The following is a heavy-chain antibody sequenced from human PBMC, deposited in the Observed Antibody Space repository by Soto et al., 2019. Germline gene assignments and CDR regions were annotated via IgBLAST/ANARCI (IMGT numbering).Heavy chain of an antibody. CDR1: GDSISSSGFY. CDR2: IYYSGST. V-gene: IGHV4-39*01. J-gene: IGHJ4*02. CDR3: ARRQQWLAGYFDY. D-gene: IGHD6-19*01. Sequence: SETLSLTCAVSGDSISSSGFYWGWIRQPPGKGLEWLGSIYYSGSTYYNPSLKSRVTISVDTSKSQFSLKMRSVTAADTAVYYCARRQQWLAGYFDYWGQGTLVTVSS.